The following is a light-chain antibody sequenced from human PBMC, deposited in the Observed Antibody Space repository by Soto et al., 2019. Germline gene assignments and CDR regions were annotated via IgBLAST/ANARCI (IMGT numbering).Light chain of an antibody. CDR1: QSVSSS. CDR2: DAS. V-gene: IGKV3-15*01. CDR3: QQYNNWPPLT. Sequence: EIVMTQSPATLSVSPGERATLSCRASQSVSSSLAWYQQIPGQAPRLLIYDASTRATGIPARFGGSGSGTDFTLTISSLQSEDFAVYYCQQYNNWPPLTFGGGTKVELK. J-gene: IGKJ4*01.